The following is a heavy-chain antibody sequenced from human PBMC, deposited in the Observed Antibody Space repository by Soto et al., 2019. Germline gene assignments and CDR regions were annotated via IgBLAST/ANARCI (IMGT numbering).Heavy chain of an antibody. V-gene: IGHV1-69*01. Sequence: QVQLVQSGAEVKKPGSSVKVSCKASGGTFSSYAISWVRQAPGQGLEWMGGIIPIFGTANYAQKFQGRVTITADESMSQAYMDMSSLRTEDTAVYYCARDDPTRGYSSGPSPYYGMDVWGQGTTVTVSS. CDR3: ARDDPTRGYSSGPSPYYGMDV. D-gene: IGHD5-18*01. J-gene: IGHJ6*02. CDR2: IIPIFGTA. CDR1: GGTFSSYA.